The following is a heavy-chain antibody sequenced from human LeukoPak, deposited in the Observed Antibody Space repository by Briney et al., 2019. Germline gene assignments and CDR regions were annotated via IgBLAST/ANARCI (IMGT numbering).Heavy chain of an antibody. J-gene: IGHJ3*02. CDR2: IYPGDSDT. Sequence: GASLKISCKGSGYSFTSYWIGWVRQMPGKGLEWMGIIYPGDSDTRYSPSFQGQVTISADKSISTAYLQWSSLKASDTAMYYCARANYDSSGYPPDAFDIWGQGTMVTVS. V-gene: IGHV5-51*01. CDR3: ARANYDSSGYPPDAFDI. CDR1: GYSFTSYW. D-gene: IGHD3-22*01.